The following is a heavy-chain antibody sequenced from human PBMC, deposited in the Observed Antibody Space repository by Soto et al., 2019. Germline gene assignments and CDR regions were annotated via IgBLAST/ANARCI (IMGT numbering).Heavy chain of an antibody. CDR2: INHSGST. J-gene: IGHJ6*02. CDR1: GGSFSGYY. V-gene: IGHV4-34*01. D-gene: IGHD4-17*01. CDR3: AIRPIQLDDSADYVPSYFPYGMDV. Sequence: QVQLQQWGAGLLKPSETLSLTCAVYGGSFSGYYWSWIRQPPGKGLEWIGEINHSGSTNYNPSLKRRATISLDTTKNQLSLKLSSVTAADTAVYYFAIRPIQLDDSADYVPSYFPYGMDVWGQGTTVTVSS.